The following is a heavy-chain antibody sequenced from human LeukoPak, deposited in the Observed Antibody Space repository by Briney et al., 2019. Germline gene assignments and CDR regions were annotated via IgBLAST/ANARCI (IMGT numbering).Heavy chain of an antibody. Sequence: SETLSLTCNVSGSSMSTYYWSWIRQPAGKGLEWIGRIYTSGSTNYNPSFKSRVTMSVDTSNKQFSLKLRSVTAADTAVYYCARGGGSSWYRALLDIWGQGTMVTVSS. CDR3: ARGGGSSWYRALLDI. J-gene: IGHJ3*02. V-gene: IGHV4-4*07. D-gene: IGHD6-13*01. CDR1: GSSMSTYY. CDR2: IYTSGST.